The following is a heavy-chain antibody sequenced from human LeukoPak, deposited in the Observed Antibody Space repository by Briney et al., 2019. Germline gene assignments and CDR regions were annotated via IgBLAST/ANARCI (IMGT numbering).Heavy chain of an antibody. CDR2: INHSGST. D-gene: IGHD2-15*01. V-gene: IGHV4-34*01. CDR3: ARGPRVCGVAAIRFSWFDP. J-gene: IGHJ5*02. CDR1: GGSFSGYY. Sequence: SETLSLTCAVYGGSFSGYYWSWIRQPPGKGLEWIGEINHSGSTNYNPSLKSRVTISVDTSKNQFSLKLSSVTAADTAVYYCARGPRVCGVAAIRFSWFDPWGQGTLVTVSS.